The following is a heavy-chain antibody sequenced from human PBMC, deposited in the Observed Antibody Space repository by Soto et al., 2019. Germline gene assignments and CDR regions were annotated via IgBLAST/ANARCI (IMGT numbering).Heavy chain of an antibody. J-gene: IGHJ6*02. Sequence: HPGGSLRLSCSASGFNFSRYEMNWVRQGPGRGLEGISYISPSDSAAYYADSVKGRFTISRDNTKNALILQMNSLRDEDTAVYYCARALKNQLPPYYYAMDVWGQGTTVTVSS. D-gene: IGHD2-2*01. CDR3: ARALKNQLPPYYYAMDV. V-gene: IGHV3-48*03. CDR1: GFNFSRYE. CDR2: ISPSDSAA.